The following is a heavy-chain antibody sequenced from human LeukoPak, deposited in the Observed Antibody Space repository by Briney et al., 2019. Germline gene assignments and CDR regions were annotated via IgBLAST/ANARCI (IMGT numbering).Heavy chain of an antibody. CDR3: AKEIWPTVTTPGHTHFDY. D-gene: IGHD4-17*01. CDR1: GFDFSTQW. CDR2: FNQGATQK. V-gene: IGHV3-7*01. Sequence: GGSLRLSCAASGFDFSTQWMSWVRQAPGKGLDWVAIFNQGATQKYYVDSVKGRFTISRDNAENSLYLQMHSLRADDTAVYYCAKEIWPTVTTPGHTHFDYWGQGTLVTVSS. J-gene: IGHJ4*02.